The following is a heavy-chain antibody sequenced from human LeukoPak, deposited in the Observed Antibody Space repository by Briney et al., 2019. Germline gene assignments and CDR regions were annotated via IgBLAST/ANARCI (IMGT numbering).Heavy chain of an antibody. Sequence: GGSLRLSCAASGFTFSIHGMHWVRQAPGKGLEWVAVISYDGGNKYYADSVKGRFTISRDNSKNTLYLQMNSLRAEDTAVYYCAKDRGFGVFFQYYFDYWGQGTLVTVSS. CDR1: GFTFSIHG. CDR2: ISYDGGNK. V-gene: IGHV3-30*18. D-gene: IGHD3-10*01. CDR3: AKDRGFGVFFQYYFDY. J-gene: IGHJ4*02.